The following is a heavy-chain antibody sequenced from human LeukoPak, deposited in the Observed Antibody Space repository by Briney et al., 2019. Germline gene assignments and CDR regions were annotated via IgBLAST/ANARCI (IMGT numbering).Heavy chain of an antibody. J-gene: IGHJ4*02. CDR3: AREADYYDSSDFEAN. CDR2: IYYSGST. CDR1: GGSISSYY. V-gene: IGHV4-39*07. Sequence: PSETLSLTCTVSGGSISSYYWGWIRQPPGKVLEWIGSIYYSGSTYYNPSLKSRVTISVDTSKNQFSLKLSSVTAADTAVYYCAREADYYDSSDFEANWGQGTVVTVSS. D-gene: IGHD3-22*01.